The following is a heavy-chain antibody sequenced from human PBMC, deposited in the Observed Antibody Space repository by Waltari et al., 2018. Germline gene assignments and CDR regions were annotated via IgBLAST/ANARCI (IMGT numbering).Heavy chain of an antibody. Sequence: QLQLQESGPGLVKSSETLSLTCDGSGGSISSINYNWGWLRQTPGKGLELIASIYYSGTTYSNPSLKSRVTISVDTSKNQFSLRLSSVTAADTAVYYCARTYSGDYEFWFDPWGQGTLVTVSS. J-gene: IGHJ5*02. V-gene: IGHV4-39*01. D-gene: IGHD1-26*01. CDR1: GGSISSINYN. CDR2: IYYSGTT. CDR3: ARTYSGDYEFWFDP.